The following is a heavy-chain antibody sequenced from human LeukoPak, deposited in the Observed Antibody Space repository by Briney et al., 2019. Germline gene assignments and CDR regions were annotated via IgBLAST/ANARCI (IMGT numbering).Heavy chain of an antibody. J-gene: IGHJ4*02. CDR1: GFTFSSYA. D-gene: IGHD5-24*01. CDR2: IWYDGSNK. V-gene: IGHV3-33*08. CDR3: AREGQRDGYNSGIDY. Sequence: PGGSLRLSCAASGFTFSSYAMSWVRQAPGKGLEWVAVIWYDGSNKYYADSVKGRFTVSRDNSKNTLYLQMNSLRAEDTAVYYCAREGQRDGYNSGIDYWGQGTLVTVSS.